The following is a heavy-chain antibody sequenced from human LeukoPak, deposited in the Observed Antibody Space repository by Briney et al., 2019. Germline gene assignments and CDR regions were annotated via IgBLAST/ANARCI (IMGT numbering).Heavy chain of an antibody. J-gene: IGHJ4*02. CDR3: ARGLYNTYPEDY. V-gene: IGHV1-2*02. CDR2: IRPNTGAT. Sequence: ASVKVSCKTSGYTFTGYYLHWVRQPPGQGLERMGWIRPNTGATKYAQKFQGRVAMTRDTSISIAYMELSRLRSDDTAVYYCARGLYNTYPEDYWGQGTLVTVSS. CDR1: GYTFTGYY. D-gene: IGHD1-1*01.